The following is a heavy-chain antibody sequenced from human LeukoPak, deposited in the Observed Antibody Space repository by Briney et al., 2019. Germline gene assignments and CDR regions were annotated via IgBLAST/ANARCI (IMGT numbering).Heavy chain of an antibody. CDR3: ARAPYCGGGSCSSLFDY. D-gene: IGHD2-15*01. CDR2: ISYDGSSK. J-gene: IGHJ4*02. CDR1: GFTFSSYA. Sequence: GGSLRLSCAASGFTFSSYAMHWVRQAPGKGLEWVAVISYDGSSKYYADSVKGRFTISRDNSKNTMYVQMNSLRAEDTAVYYCARAPYCGGGSCSSLFDYWGQGTLVTVSS. V-gene: IGHV3-30-3*01.